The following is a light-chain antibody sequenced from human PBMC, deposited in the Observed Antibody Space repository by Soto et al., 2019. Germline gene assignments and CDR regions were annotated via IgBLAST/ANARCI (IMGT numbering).Light chain of an antibody. CDR2: EVT. V-gene: IGLV2-14*01. J-gene: IGLJ1*01. CDR3: SSYTVSGAPYF. Sequence: QSALTQPDSVSGSPGQSITISCSGSSSDVGNGYDSVSWYQQHPGKAPKLIIYEVTNRPSGVSSRFSGSKSGNTASLTISGLQAEDEADYYCSSYTVSGAPYFFGIGTKSPS. CDR1: SSDVGNGYDS.